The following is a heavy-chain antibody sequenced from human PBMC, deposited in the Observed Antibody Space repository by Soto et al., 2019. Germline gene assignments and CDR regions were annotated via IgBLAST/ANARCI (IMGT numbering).Heavy chain of an antibody. CDR1: GGSISSGGYY. D-gene: IGHD3-16*02. V-gene: IGHV4-31*03. CDR3: ARGVIH. CDR2: IYYSGST. J-gene: IGHJ4*02. Sequence: SEPLSLTCNVAGGSISSGGYYWSWIHQHPGKGLEWIGYIYYSGSTSYNPSPKSRLTISVDTSRNQFSLKLSSVTAADAAVYYCARGVIHWGQGTLVTVSS.